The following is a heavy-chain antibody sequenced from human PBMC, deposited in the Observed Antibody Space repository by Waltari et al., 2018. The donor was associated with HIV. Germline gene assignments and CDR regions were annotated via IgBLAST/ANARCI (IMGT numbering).Heavy chain of an antibody. CDR1: GFTFSSYW. CDR2: IKQEGSEK. V-gene: IGHV3-7*01. J-gene: IGHJ6*02. D-gene: IGHD6-19*01. Sequence: EVQLVESGGGLVQPGGSLRLSCAASGFTFSSYWMSWVRPAPGKGVGWGATIKQEGSEKYYVESVKGRFTISRDNAKNSLYLQLNSLRAEDTAVYYCARDPAGYNSGWYNIYYYGMDVWGQGTTVTVSS. CDR3: ARDPAGYNSGWYNIYYYGMDV.